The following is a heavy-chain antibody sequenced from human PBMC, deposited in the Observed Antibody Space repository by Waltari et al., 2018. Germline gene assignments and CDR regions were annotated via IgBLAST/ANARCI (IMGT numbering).Heavy chain of an antibody. CDR1: GGSIRSYY. Sequence: QVQLQESGPGLVKPSETLSLTCTVPGGSIRSYYWSWIRQPAGKGLEWIGRMYTSGRTNYNPSLKSRVTMSVDTSKNQFSLKLSSVTAADTAVYYCARDAAGYTDPYYFDYWGQGTLVTVSS. CDR3: ARDAAGYTDPYYFDY. D-gene: IGHD6-13*01. CDR2: MYTSGRT. V-gene: IGHV4-4*07. J-gene: IGHJ4*02.